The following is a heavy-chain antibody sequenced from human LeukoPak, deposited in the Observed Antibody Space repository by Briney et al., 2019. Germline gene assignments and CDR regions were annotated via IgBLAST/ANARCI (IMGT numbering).Heavy chain of an antibody. CDR2: ISWNSGSI. CDR3: AKDMGGSGYPYYFDY. V-gene: IGHV3-9*01. D-gene: IGHD3-22*01. Sequence: AGGSLRLSCAASGFTFDDYAMHWVRQAPGKGLEWVSGISWNSGSIGYADSVKGRFTISRDNAKNSLYLQMNSLRAEDTALYYCAKDMGGSGYPYYFDYWGQGTPVTVSS. CDR1: GFTFDDYA. J-gene: IGHJ4*02.